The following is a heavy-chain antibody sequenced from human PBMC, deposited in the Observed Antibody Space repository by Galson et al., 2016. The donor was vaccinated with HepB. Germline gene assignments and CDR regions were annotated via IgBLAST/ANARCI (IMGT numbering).Heavy chain of an antibody. Sequence: SLRLSCAVSGFTFSTYFLHWVRQSPGKGLEWVALISNDGSKKYVADSVKGRFTISRDNSKSTLFLQMNSLRPDDTAVYYCASDLNGVLWWWPDSWGQGTLVTVSS. J-gene: IGHJ4*02. D-gene: IGHD2-21*01. CDR1: GFTFSTYF. V-gene: IGHV3-30-3*01. CDR3: ASDLNGVLWWWPDS. CDR2: ISNDGSKK.